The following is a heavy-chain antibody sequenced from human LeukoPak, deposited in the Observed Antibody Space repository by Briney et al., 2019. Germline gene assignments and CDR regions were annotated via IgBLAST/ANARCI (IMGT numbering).Heavy chain of an antibody. CDR1: GFTYSMYW. CDR3: ASQADSAYGDYN. V-gene: IGHV3-74*01. CDR2: IKGDESYT. D-gene: IGHD4-17*01. J-gene: IGHJ4*02. Sequence: QPGGSVRLTCAASGFTYSMYWMLWLRQVPGKGLVWFARIKGDESYTFYADSVKGRFTISRDNAKNTLYLQMNSLRAEDTAVYYCASQADSAYGDYNWGQGTLVTVSS.